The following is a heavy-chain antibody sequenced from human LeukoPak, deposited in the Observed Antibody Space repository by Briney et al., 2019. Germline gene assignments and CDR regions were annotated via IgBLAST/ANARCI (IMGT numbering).Heavy chain of an antibody. CDR3: ARDGSGAAAGYFDY. D-gene: IGHD6-13*01. CDR2: IYYSGST. J-gene: IGHJ4*02. Sequence: SQTLSLTCTVSGGSISSGGYYWSWIRQHPGKGLEWIGYIYYSGSTYYNPSLKSRVTMSVDTSKNQFSLKLSSVTAADTAVYYCARDGSGAAAGYFDYWGQGTLVTVSS. CDR1: GGSISSGGYY. V-gene: IGHV4-31*03.